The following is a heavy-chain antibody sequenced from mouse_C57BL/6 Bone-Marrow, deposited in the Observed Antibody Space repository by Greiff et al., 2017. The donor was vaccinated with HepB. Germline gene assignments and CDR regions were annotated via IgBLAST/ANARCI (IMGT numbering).Heavy chain of an antibody. CDR1: GFTFTDYY. D-gene: IGHD1-1*01. CDR2: IRNKANGYTT. CDR3: AGYPSRTTVVSWYFDF. V-gene: IGHV7-3*01. Sequence: EVMLVESGGGLVQPGGSLSLSCAASGFTFTDYYMSWVRQPPGKALEWLGFIRNKANGYTTEYSASVKGRFTITRDNCQSILYLQMNALRAEDSATYDCAGYPSRTTVVSWYFDFWGTGTTVTVSS. J-gene: IGHJ1*03.